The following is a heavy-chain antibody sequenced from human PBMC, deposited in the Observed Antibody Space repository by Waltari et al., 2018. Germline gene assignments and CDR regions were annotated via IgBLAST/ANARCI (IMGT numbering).Heavy chain of an antibody. V-gene: IGHV3-23*04. Sequence: EVQLVESGGGLAKPGGSLILSCAASGFTFSSYVMHWVRQAPGKGPEWVSAMSSGGSTYYADSVKGRFTISRDNSKNTLSLQMNSLRAEDTAVYYCAKGGNTIFDYWGQGVLVTVSS. CDR2: MSSGGST. J-gene: IGHJ4*02. CDR3: AKGGNTIFDY. CDR1: GFTFSSYV. D-gene: IGHD1-26*01.